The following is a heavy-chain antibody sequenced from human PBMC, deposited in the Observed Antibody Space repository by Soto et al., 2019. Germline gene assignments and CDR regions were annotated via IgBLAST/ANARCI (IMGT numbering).Heavy chain of an antibody. D-gene: IGHD6-25*01. J-gene: IGHJ4*02. CDR2: ISGGGPPT. Sequence: EVQMSEYGGGLVQPGRSLRLSCTGSGFTFSSYGMSWVRQAPGKGLEWVSGISGGGPPTYYADSVRGRFTISRDNSKNTLYLQMNSLRAEDTAVYYCAIRTYSTGWYYLDLWGRGTLVTVSA. CDR3: AIRTYSTGWYYLDL. CDR1: GFTFSSYG. V-gene: IGHV3-23*01.